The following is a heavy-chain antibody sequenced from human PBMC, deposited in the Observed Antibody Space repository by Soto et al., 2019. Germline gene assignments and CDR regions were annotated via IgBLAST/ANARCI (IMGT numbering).Heavy chain of an antibody. Sequence: QVQLQQWGAGLLKPSETLSLNCAVYGGSFSGYYWRWLRQPPGKGLAWIGEINHSGSTNYNPSLNRRVTISVDLSKIQFSLELSSVIAADTAVYYCARGGRVLPAAMVDPWGQGTLVTVSS. V-gene: IGHV4-34*01. J-gene: IGHJ5*02. CDR2: INHSGST. CDR3: ARGGRVLPAAMVDP. D-gene: IGHD2-2*01. CDR1: GGSFSGYY.